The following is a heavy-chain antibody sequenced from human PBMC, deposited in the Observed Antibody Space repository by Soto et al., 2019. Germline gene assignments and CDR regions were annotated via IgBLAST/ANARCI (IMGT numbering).Heavy chain of an antibody. J-gene: IGHJ4*02. CDR1: GFTFSNYA. Sequence: GGSLRLSCAASGFTFSNYAIHWVRQAPGRGLEWLALISNDGNNDIYADSLKGRVTFSRDSSNNKVFLQMDSLRTEDTAVYYCAVAPYYSNSRLDYWGQGTLVTVSS. CDR3: AVAPYYSNSRLDY. D-gene: IGHD4-4*01. V-gene: IGHV3-30-3*01. CDR2: ISNDGNND.